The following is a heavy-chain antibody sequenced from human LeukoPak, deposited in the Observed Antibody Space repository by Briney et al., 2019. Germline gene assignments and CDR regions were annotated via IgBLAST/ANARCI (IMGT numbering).Heavy chain of an antibody. CDR1: GFTFSSYS. CDR3: ARDISSSGTLHY. D-gene: IGHD3-22*01. J-gene: IGHJ4*02. V-gene: IGHV3-21*01. Sequence: GGSLRRSCAASGFTFSSYSMNWVRQAPGKGLEWVSSISSSSSYIYHADSVKGRFTISRDNAKNSLYLQMNSLRAEDTAVYYCARDISSSGTLHYWGQGTLVTVSS. CDR2: ISSSSSYI.